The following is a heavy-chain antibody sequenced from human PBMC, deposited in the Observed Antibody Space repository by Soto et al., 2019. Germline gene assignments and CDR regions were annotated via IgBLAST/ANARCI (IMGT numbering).Heavy chain of an antibody. J-gene: IGHJ4*02. CDR3: ARTTTVGFDY. V-gene: IGHV4-59*01. D-gene: IGHD4-17*01. CDR1: GGSISSYY. Sequence: SETLSLTCTVSGGSISSYYWSWIRQPPGKGLEWIGYIYYSGSTNYNPSLKSRVTISVDTSKNQFSLKLSSVTAADTAVYYCARTTTVGFDYWGQGTLVTVSS. CDR2: IYYSGST.